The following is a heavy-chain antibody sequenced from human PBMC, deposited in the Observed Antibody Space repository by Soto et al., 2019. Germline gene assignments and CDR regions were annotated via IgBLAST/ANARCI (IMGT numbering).Heavy chain of an antibody. D-gene: IGHD5-18*01. CDR1: GGTFSSYA. Sequence: QVQRVQSGAEVKKPGSSVKVSCKASGGTFSSYAISWVRQAPGQGLEWMGGIIPIFGTANYAQKFQGRVTITADKSTRTAYMELSSLRSEDTAVYYCARHSRGYSYGYYYYYGMDVWGQGTTVTVSS. V-gene: IGHV1-69*06. CDR2: IIPIFGTA. CDR3: ARHSRGYSYGYYYYYGMDV. J-gene: IGHJ6*02.